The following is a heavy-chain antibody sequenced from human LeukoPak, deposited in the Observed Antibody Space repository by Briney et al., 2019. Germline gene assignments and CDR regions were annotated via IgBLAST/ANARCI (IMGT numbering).Heavy chain of an antibody. CDR1: GGSISSGDYY. CDR2: IYYSGST. Sequence: SETLSLTCTVSGGSISSGDYYWSWIRQPPGKGLEWIGSIYYSGSTYYNPSLKSRVTISVDTSKNQFSLKLSSVTAADTAVYYCARLDTAMVTSYYFDYWGQGTLVTVSS. V-gene: IGHV4-39*01. D-gene: IGHD5-18*01. CDR3: ARLDTAMVTSYYFDY. J-gene: IGHJ4*02.